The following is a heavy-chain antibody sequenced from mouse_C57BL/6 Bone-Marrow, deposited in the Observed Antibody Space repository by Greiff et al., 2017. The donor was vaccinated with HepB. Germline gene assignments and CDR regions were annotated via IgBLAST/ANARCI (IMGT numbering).Heavy chain of an antibody. V-gene: IGHV14-4*01. CDR2: IDPENGDT. J-gene: IGHJ3*01. Sequence: VQLQQSGAELVRPGASVKLSCTASGFNIKDDYMHWVKQRPEQGLEWIGWIDPENGDTEYASKFQGKATITADTSSNTAYLQLSSLTSEDTAVYYCTTPTVVATGAYWGQGTLVTVSA. D-gene: IGHD1-1*01. CDR1: GFNIKDDY. CDR3: TTPTVVATGAY.